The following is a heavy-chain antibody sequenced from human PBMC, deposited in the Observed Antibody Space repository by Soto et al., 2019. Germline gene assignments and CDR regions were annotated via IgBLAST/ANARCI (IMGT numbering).Heavy chain of an antibody. D-gene: IGHD6-19*01. CDR1: GFAVSSKY. V-gene: IGHV3-53*01. Sequence: EVQLVESGGGLIKPGGSLRLSCAASGFAVSSKYMTWVRQAPGKGLEWVSVIYGGGTTYYADSVKGRFTISRETSKNTLYLQMNSLRAEDTAVYYCVQTTGWPGFDFWGQGTLVTVSS. J-gene: IGHJ4*02. CDR3: VQTTGWPGFDF. CDR2: IYGGGTT.